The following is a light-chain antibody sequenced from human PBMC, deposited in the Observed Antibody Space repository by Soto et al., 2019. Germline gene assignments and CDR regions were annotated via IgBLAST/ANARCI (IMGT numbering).Light chain of an antibody. V-gene: IGKV3-20*01. CDR3: QQSGSPSWT. Sequence: IVLSMSLGTLSLTTGEGATLSCRASQSVSSSYLAWYQQKPGQAPRLLIYGASSRATGIPDRFSGSGSRTDFTLTIGRLEPEDFAVYYCQQSGSPSWTFGQGTKVDNK. CDR2: GAS. CDR1: QSVSSSY. J-gene: IGKJ1*01.